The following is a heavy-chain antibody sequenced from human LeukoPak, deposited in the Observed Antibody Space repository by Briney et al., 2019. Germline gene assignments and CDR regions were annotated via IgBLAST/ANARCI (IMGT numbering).Heavy chain of an antibody. Sequence: PSETLSLTRTVSRGSISSRYYYWRWIRQPPGKGLEWIGSIYYSGSTYYNPSLKSRVTISVDTSKNQFSLKLSSVTAADTAVYYCARLGILRDYYYYAMDVWGQGTTVTVSS. CDR3: ARLGILRDYYYYAMDV. V-gene: IGHV4-39*01. J-gene: IGHJ6*02. CDR2: IYYSGST. CDR1: RGSISSRYYY. D-gene: IGHD5/OR15-5a*01.